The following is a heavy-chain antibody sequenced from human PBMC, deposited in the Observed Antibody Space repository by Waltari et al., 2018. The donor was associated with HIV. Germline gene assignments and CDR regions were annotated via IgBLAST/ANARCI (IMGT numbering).Heavy chain of an antibody. J-gene: IGHJ4*02. CDR2: IYSTGNT. CDR3: ARGDVGDFWSGFFSL. D-gene: IGHD3-3*01. Sequence: QVQLQESGPGLVRPSEALSLTCTVSGVSLSSGIYYWSWVRQPAGKRREWIGRIYSTGNTNYNPALMSRATISIDTTKNQLSLKLTSVTAADTAMYYCARGDVGDFWSGFFSLWGQGTQVTVSS. CDR1: GVSLSSGIYY. V-gene: IGHV4-61*02.